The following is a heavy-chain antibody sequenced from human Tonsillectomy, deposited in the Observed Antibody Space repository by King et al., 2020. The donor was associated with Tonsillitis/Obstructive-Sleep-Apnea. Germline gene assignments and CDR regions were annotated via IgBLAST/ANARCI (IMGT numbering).Heavy chain of an antibody. J-gene: IGHJ4*02. CDR2: ISSSSSDI. CDR3: AREGFGDLGESFDY. Sequence: VQLVESGGGLVKPGGCLRVSCAASGFIFSSYSMNWVRQAPGKGLEWVSSISSSSSDIYYADSVKGRFTISRDNGNNSLYLQMKSLRAEDTAVYYCAREGFGDLGESFDYWGQGTLVTVSS. D-gene: IGHD3-16*01. CDR1: GFIFSSYS. V-gene: IGHV3-21*01.